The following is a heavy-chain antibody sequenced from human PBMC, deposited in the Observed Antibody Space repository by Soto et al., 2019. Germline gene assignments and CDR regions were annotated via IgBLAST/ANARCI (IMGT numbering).Heavy chain of an antibody. CDR1: GFSFTSSA. D-gene: IGHD3-3*01. CDR3: AADSLPYDFWSGSDVYYYYGMDV. V-gene: IGHV1-58*01. CDR2: IVVGSGNT. Sequence: SVKVSSKASGFSFTSSAGQWVRQARGQRLEWIGWIVVGSGNTNYAQKFQERVTITRDMSTSTAYMELGSLRSEDTAVYYCAADSLPYDFWSGSDVYYYYGMDVWGQGTTVTVSS. J-gene: IGHJ6*02.